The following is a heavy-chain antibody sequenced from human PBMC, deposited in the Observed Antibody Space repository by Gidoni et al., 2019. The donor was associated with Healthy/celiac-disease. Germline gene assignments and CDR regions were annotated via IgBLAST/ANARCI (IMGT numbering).Heavy chain of an antibody. CDR1: GCTFSSYA. J-gene: IGHJ4*02. V-gene: IGHV3-30-3*01. CDR2: ISYDGSNN. CDR3: ALARDQTTVTALDY. Sequence: QGQLVEAGGGVVQPGRSLRRSWAASGCTFSSYAMHWVRQAPGKGLAWVAVISYDGSNNYYAASVTGRFTISSDNSTNTLYLQMHSLRAEDTAVYYCALARDQTTVTALDYWGQGTLVTVSS. D-gene: IGHD4-17*01.